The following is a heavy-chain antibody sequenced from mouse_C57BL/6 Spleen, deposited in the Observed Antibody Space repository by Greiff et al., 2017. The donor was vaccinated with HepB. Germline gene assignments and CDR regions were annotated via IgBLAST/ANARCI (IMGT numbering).Heavy chain of an antibody. D-gene: IGHD2-2*01. CDR3: ARGDYGYDGPLWYFDV. CDR1: GYTFTDYN. CDR2: INPNNGGT. Sequence: VQLQQSGPELVKPGASVKIPCKASGYTFTDYNMDWVKQSHGKSLEWIGDINPNNGGTIYNQKFKGKATLTVDKSSSTAYMELRSLTSEDTAVYYCARGDYGYDGPLWYFDVWGTGTTVTVSS. J-gene: IGHJ1*03. V-gene: IGHV1-18*01.